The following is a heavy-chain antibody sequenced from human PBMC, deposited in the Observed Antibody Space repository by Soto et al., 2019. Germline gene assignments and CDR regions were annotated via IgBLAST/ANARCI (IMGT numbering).Heavy chain of an antibody. V-gene: IGHV1-69*12. CDR2: IVPIFGTT. CDR3: AIVEAVAGLYNYHGLDV. Sequence: QVQLVQSGAEVKKPGSSVKVSCKVSGGTFSNYAIDWVRLAPGHGLEWMGGIVPIFGTTYYTQKFQGRATIIADASXTXXDVERRSLSSADTAIYYCAIVEAVAGLYNYHGLDVWGPGTAVTVSS. CDR1: GGTFSNYA. D-gene: IGHD6-19*01. J-gene: IGHJ6*02.